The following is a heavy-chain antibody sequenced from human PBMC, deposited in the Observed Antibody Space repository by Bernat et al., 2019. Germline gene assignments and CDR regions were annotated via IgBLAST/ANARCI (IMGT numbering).Heavy chain of an antibody. Sequence: QITLKESGPTLVKPTQTLTLTCTFSGFSLSTSGVGVGWIRQPPGKALEWLALIYWDDDKRYSPSLKSRLTITKDTSKNQVVLTMTNMDPVDTATYYCAHRPQNWNDLGPYFDYWGQGTLVTVSS. V-gene: IGHV2-5*02. D-gene: IGHD1-1*01. CDR1: GFSLSTSGVG. CDR3: AHRPQNWNDLGPYFDY. CDR2: IYWDDDK. J-gene: IGHJ4*02.